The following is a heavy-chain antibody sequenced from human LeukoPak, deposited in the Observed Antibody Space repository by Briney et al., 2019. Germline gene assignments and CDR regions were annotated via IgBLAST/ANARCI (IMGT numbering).Heavy chain of an antibody. CDR2: ISYDGSNK. V-gene: IGHV3-30*03. CDR1: GFTFSSYG. J-gene: IGHJ4*02. Sequence: HPGRSLRLSCAASGFTFSSYGMHWVRQAPGKGLEWVAVISYDGSNKYYADSVKGRFTISRDNSKNTLYLQMNSLRAEDTAVYYCARDSGPYNRGNYWGQGTLVTVSS. CDR3: ARDSGPYNRGNY. D-gene: IGHD1-14*01.